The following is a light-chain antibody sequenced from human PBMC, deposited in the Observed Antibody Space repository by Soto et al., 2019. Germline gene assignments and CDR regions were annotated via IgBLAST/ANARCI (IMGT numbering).Light chain of an antibody. CDR1: NNDVGFYNY. J-gene: IGLJ2*01. CDR3: SSYAGSNILLV. V-gene: IGLV2-11*01. Sequence: QSVLTQPRSVSGSPGQSVTISCTGTNNDVGFYNYVSWYQQQLGKAPKLLIYDVNKRPSGVPPRFSGSKSANTASLTVSGLQAEDEADYYCSSYAGSNILLVFGGGTKLTVL. CDR2: DVN.